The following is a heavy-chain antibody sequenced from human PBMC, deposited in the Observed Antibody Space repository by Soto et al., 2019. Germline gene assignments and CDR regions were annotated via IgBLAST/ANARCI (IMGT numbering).Heavy chain of an antibody. CDR3: AKLLWFGEFHRLPYYYYGMDV. D-gene: IGHD3-10*01. J-gene: IGHJ6*02. V-gene: IGHV3-30*18. CDR2: ISYDGSNK. CDR1: GFTFSSYG. Sequence: PGGSLRLSCAASGFTFSSYGMHWVRQAPGKGLEWVAVISYDGSNKYYADSVKGRFTISRDNSKNTLYLQMNSLRAEDTAVYYCAKLLWFGEFHRLPYYYYGMDVWGQGTTVTVSS.